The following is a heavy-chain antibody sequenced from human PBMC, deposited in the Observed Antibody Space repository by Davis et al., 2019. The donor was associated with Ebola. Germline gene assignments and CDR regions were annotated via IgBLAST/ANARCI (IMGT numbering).Heavy chain of an antibody. J-gene: IGHJ5*02. D-gene: IGHD3-10*01. Sequence: GESLNISCAASGFTFSDYYMSWIRPAPGKGLEWVSYISSSGSTIYYADSVKGRFTISRDNAKNSLYLQMNSLRAEDTAVYYCARDPLWFGELFAWGQGTLVTVSS. CDR2: ISSSGSTI. CDR1: GFTFSDYY. CDR3: ARDPLWFGELFA. V-gene: IGHV3-11*01.